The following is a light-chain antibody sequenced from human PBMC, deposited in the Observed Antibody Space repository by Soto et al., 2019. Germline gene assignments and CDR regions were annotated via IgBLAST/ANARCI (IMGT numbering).Light chain of an antibody. Sequence: EVVLTQSPATLSLSPEESATLSCRASQNVGHNLAWYQQTPGQAPRLLIYVASDRATGIPARFRGSGSDTDFTLTITSVEPEDFAVYYCQQRSRWPRDTFGQGTKLEIK. CDR3: QQRSRWPRDT. CDR1: QNVGHN. CDR2: VAS. J-gene: IGKJ2*01. V-gene: IGKV3-11*01.